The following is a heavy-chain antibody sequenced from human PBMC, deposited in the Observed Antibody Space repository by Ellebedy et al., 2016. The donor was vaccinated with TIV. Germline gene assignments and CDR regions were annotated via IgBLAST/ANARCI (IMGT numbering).Heavy chain of an antibody. V-gene: IGHV3-11*04. CDR1: GFTFSDYY. CDR3: ARDRTGVLDI. Sequence: GESLKISCAASGFTFSDYYMSWIRQAPGTGLEWVSYISSGGSTMKYADSAKGRFTISRDNADNSLYLQMNSLRADDTAVYYCARDRTGVLDIWGQGTMVTVSS. D-gene: IGHD3-10*01. CDR2: ISSGGSTM. J-gene: IGHJ3*02.